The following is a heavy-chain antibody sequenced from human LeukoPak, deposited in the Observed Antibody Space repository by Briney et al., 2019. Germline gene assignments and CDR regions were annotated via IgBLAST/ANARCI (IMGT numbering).Heavy chain of an antibody. CDR3: ARDTGYCSSTSCYEHYFDY. CDR2: ISSSSSYI. CDR1: GFTFSSYS. J-gene: IGHJ4*02. Sequence: GGSLRLSCAASGFTFSSYSMNWVRQAPGKGLEWVSSISSSSSYIYYADSVKGRFTISRDNAKNSLYLQMNSLRAEDTAVYYCARDTGYCSSTSCYEHYFDYWGQGTLVTVSS. D-gene: IGHD2-2*01. V-gene: IGHV3-21*01.